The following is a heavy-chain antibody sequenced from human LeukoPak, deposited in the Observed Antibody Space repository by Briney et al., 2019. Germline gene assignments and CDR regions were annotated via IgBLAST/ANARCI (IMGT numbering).Heavy chain of an antibody. J-gene: IGHJ1*01. CDR3: ARDPDYGGNPGYFQH. CDR1: GFTFSSYS. D-gene: IGHD4-23*01. Sequence: GGSLRLSCAASGFTFSSYSMNWVRRAPGKGLEWVSSISSSSSYIYYADSVKGRFTISRDNAKNSLYLQMNSLRAEDTAVYYCARDPDYGGNPGYFQHWGQGTLVTVSS. V-gene: IGHV3-21*01. CDR2: ISSSSSYI.